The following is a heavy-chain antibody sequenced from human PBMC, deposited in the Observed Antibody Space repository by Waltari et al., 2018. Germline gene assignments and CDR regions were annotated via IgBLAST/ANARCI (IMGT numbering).Heavy chain of an antibody. V-gene: IGHV1-69*09. CDR2: IIPILGIA. CDR1: GGTFSSYA. J-gene: IGHJ3*02. CDR3: ARDRRSDYDFWSGYYNGAFDI. D-gene: IGHD3-3*01. Sequence: QVQLVQSGAEVKKPGSSVKVSCKASGGTFSSYAISWVRQAPGQGLEWMGRIIPILGIAKDAQKFQGRVTITADKSTSTAYMGLSSLRSEDTAVYYCARDRRSDYDFWSGYYNGAFDIWGQGTMVTVSS.